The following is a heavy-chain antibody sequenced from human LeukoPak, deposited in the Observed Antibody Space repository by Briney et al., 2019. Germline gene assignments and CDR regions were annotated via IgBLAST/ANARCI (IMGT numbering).Heavy chain of an antibody. D-gene: IGHD6-19*01. CDR1: GGSISSYY. J-gene: IGHJ5*02. V-gene: IGHV4-59*12. Sequence: PSETLSLTCTVSGGSISSYYWSWIRQPPGKGLEWIGYIYYSGSTNYNPSLKSRVTISVDTSKNQFSLKLSSVTAADTAVYYCARDLFSQRYSSGCPFDPWGQGTLVTVSS. CDR3: ARDLFSQRYSSGCPFDP. CDR2: IYYSGST.